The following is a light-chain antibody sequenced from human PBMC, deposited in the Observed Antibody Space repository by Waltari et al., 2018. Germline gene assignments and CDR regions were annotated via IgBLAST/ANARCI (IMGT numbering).Light chain of an antibody. Sequence: EIVLTQSPGILSLSPGERATLSCRASQSVSRALAWYQQKPGQAPRLLIYGASSRATGIPDRFSGGGSGTDFSLTISRLEPEDFAVYYCQHYVRLPATFGQGTKVEI. CDR3: QHYVRLPAT. CDR1: QSVSRA. CDR2: GAS. J-gene: IGKJ1*01. V-gene: IGKV3-20*01.